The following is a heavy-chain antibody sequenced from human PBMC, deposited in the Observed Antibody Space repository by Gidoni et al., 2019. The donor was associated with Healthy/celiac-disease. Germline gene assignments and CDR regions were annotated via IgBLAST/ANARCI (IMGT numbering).Heavy chain of an antibody. CDR2: ISAYNGNT. Sequence: QVQLVQSGAEVKKPGASVKVSCKASGYTFTSYGISWVRQAPGQGLEWMGWISAYNGNTNYAQKLQGRVTMTTDTSTSTAYMELRSLRSDDTAVYYCARDPRYCSSTSCYGGAFDIWGQGTMVTVSS. D-gene: IGHD2-2*01. CDR1: GYTFTSYG. CDR3: ARDPRYCSSTSCYGGAFDI. V-gene: IGHV1-18*01. J-gene: IGHJ3*02.